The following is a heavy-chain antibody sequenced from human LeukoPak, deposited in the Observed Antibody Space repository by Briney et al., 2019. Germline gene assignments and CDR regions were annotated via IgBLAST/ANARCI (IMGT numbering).Heavy chain of an antibody. Sequence: GGSLRLSCAASGFTFSSYWMSWVRQAPGKGLEWVANIKQDGSGKYYVDSVKGRFTISRDNAKNSLYLQMNSLRAEDTAVYYCARHYYDSSGYSWFDPWGQGTLVTVSS. V-gene: IGHV3-7*01. J-gene: IGHJ5*02. CDR1: GFTFSSYW. CDR2: IKQDGSGK. D-gene: IGHD3-22*01. CDR3: ARHYYDSSGYSWFDP.